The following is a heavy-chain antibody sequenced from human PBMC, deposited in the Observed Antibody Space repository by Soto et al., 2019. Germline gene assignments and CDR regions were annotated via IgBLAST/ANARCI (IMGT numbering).Heavy chain of an antibody. D-gene: IGHD3-10*01. Sequence: QITLKESGPTLVKPTQTLTLTCTFSGFSLTTRGMTVGWIRQPPGKALEWLALIFWDDDKRYSPSLKSRLTNTKDTPKNQLALTMTNMAPLDTATYFCTHSLRSGTYYTVGHWGQGTLVTVSS. CDR1: GFSLTTRGMT. V-gene: IGHV2-5*02. CDR3: THSLRSGTYYTVGH. J-gene: IGHJ4*02. CDR2: IFWDDDK.